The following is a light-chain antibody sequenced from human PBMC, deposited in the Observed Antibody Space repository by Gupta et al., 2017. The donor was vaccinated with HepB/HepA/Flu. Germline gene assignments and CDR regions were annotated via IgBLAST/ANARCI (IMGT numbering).Light chain of an antibody. CDR2: AAS. V-gene: IGKV1-39*01. CDR3: QQSHSTPT. Sequence: EIQITQSPSSLSASVGDTVTITCRTSQDIIKYLSWYQQKPGKAPKLLIYAASNLRSGVPSRFSGSGFGTDFTLTISSLQPEDFATCYCQQSHSTPTFGGGTEVDIK. J-gene: IGKJ4*01. CDR1: QDIIKY.